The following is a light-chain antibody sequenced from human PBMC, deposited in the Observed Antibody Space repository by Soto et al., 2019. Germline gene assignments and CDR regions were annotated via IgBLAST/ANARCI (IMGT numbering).Light chain of an antibody. CDR2: EVR. CDR3: SSYAGSSNV. Sequence: QSALTQPASVSGSPGQSITISCTGTSNDIGYYNYVSWYQQHPAKAPKLMIYEVRNRPSGISSRFSGSKSGNTASLTVSGLQAEDEADYYCSSYAGSSNVFGTGTKLTVL. CDR1: SNDIGYYNY. J-gene: IGLJ1*01. V-gene: IGLV2-14*01.